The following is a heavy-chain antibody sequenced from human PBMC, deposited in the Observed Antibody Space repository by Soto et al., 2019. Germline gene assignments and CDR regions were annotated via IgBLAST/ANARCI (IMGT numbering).Heavy chain of an antibody. CDR2: IDNNGVT. V-gene: IGHV4-39*01. D-gene: IGHD2-15*01. Sequence: XETLSLTCIVSGCSVYSNGHYWGWIRQPPGKGLEWIGSIDNNGVTNYNSSLKSRVTISRDTSKNQFSLRLTSVTAADTAVYYCGKILVGATGHTDADYWGPGTLVTVSS. CDR1: GCSVYSNGHY. CDR3: GKILVGATGHTDADY. J-gene: IGHJ4*02.